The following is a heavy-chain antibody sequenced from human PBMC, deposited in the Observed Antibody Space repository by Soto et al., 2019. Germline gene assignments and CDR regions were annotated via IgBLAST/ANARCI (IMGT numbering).Heavy chain of an antibody. CDR2: THHSGRT. CDR1: GFSISSGHY. Sequence: PSETLPLTCTVSGFSISSGHYWGWMRQTPGKGLEWIGSTHHSGRTYYSTSLKSRVTISVDTSKNQVSLRLRSVTAADTALYYCATHFYGAYVVDSWGQATLVTVSS. J-gene: IGHJ4*02. CDR3: ATHFYGAYVVDS. D-gene: IGHD4-17*01. V-gene: IGHV4-38-2*02.